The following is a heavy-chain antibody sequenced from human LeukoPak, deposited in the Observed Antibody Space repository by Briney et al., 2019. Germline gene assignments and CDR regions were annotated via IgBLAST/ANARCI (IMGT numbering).Heavy chain of an antibody. CDR2: INDSGST. Sequence: PSETLSLTCTVSGGSLSSGSHYWSWIRQPPGKRLEWIGYINDSGSTSYNPSRKSRVTISVDTSQNQFSLQLTSVTAAVTAVYYCARAVVLYYFDYWGQGTLVTVSS. CDR3: ARAVVLYYFDY. J-gene: IGHJ4*02. D-gene: IGHD3-22*01. V-gene: IGHV4-61*01. CDR1: GGSLSSGSHY.